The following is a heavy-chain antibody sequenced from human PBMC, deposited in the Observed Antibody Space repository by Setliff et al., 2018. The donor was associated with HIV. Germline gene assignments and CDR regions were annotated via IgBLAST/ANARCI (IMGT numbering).Heavy chain of an antibody. D-gene: IGHD1-26*01. J-gene: IGHJ3*02. V-gene: IGHV1-69*05. CDR2: IIPMVGTL. CDR3: ARGHSHGYGYSGSYGPFDI. CDR1: GGTFSSYA. Sequence: GASVKVSCKASGGTFSSYAINWVRQAPGQGLQWMGGIIPMVGTLNFAQKFQGRVTISTDDSTSTDYMDLNSLRSEDTAVYYCARGHSHGYGYSGSYGPFDIWGQGTMVTVSS.